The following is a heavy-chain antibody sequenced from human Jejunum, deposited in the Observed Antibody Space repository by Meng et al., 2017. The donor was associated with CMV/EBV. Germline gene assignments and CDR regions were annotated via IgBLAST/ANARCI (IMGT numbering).Heavy chain of an antibody. CDR3: ARGWGTTSPWDY. CDR1: GGAVSSYS. Sequence: CTSSGGAVSSYSWSWFRHPPGKGREWIGNIVYSVTTRSNPPPQSRVTIPVDPSKSQFSLKLGSVSAADTALYSCARGWGTTSPWDYWGQGMLVTVSS. CDR2: IVYSVTT. D-gene: IGHD3-16*01. J-gene: IGHJ4*02. V-gene: IGHV4-59*02.